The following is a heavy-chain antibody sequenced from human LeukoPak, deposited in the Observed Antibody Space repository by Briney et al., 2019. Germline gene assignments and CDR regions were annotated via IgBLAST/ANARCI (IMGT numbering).Heavy chain of an antibody. V-gene: IGHV3-21*01. CDR2: XSSGSSYI. D-gene: IGHD2-15*01. CDR3: ARCSGGACYRSADY. Sequence: PGGSLRLSCAASGFTFSSYSMNWVRQAPGKGLEWVSCXSSGSSYIYYADSVKGRFTISRDNAKNSLYLQMNSLRAEDTAVYYCARCSGGACYRSADYWGQGTLVTVSS. J-gene: IGHJ4*02. CDR1: GFTFSSYS.